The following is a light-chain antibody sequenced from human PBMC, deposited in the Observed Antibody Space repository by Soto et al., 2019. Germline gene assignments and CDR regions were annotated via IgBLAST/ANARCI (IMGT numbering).Light chain of an antibody. CDR3: ATWDDSMSGPV. Sequence: QSVLTQSPSASGTPGQRVTISCSGSSSNIGSNYVYWYQQLPGTAPTLLIYRNSQRPSGVPDRFSGSKSGTSASLAISGLRSEDEADYYCATWDDSMSGPVFDGGTKLTVL. CDR2: RNS. V-gene: IGLV1-47*01. J-gene: IGLJ3*02. CDR1: SSNIGSNY.